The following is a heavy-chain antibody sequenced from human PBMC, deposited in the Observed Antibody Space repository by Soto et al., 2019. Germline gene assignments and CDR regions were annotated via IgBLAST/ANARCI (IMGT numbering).Heavy chain of an antibody. CDR1: GFSFSSLA. J-gene: IGHJ6*02. CDR2: ISGRGVDT. CDR3: AKGSVVGADYSYGMDV. V-gene: IGHV3-23*01. D-gene: IGHD2-2*01. Sequence: GGSLRLSCAASGFSFSSLAMSWVRQAPGKGLEWVSSISGRGVDTLYADSVKGRFTISRDNSKNTLYLQVNSLRAEDTAIYYCAKGSVVGADYSYGMDVWGQGTTVTVSS.